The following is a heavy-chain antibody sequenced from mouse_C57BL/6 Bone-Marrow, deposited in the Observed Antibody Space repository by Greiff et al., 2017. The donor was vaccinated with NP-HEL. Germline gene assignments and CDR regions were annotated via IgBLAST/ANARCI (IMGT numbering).Heavy chain of an antibody. CDR2: ISSGGSYT. V-gene: IGHV5-6*01. Sequence: EVNVVESGGDLVKPGGSLKLSCAASGFTFSSYGMSWVRQTPDKRLEWVATISSGGSYTYYPDSVKGRFTMSTDNAKNTLYLQMSSLKSEDTAMYYCAGHHTYGSGWYFDVWGTGTTVTVSS. D-gene: IGHD1-1*01. CDR1: GFTFSSYG. CDR3: AGHHTYGSGWYFDV. J-gene: IGHJ1*03.